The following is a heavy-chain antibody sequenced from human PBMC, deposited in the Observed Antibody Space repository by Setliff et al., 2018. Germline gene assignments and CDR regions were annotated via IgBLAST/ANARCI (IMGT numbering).Heavy chain of an antibody. CDR2: TIPVFGTT. CDR1: GGTFRNYG. CDR3: AREGVDTRSSTDYRYYMDV. V-gene: IGHV1-69*05. Sequence: SVKVSCKASGGTFRNYGISWVRQAPGQGLEWMGGTIPVFGTTDYSQKFQGRVTIITDESTSTAFMQLSSLRTEDTAVYYCAREGVDTRSSTDYRYYMDVWGKGTTVTVSS. D-gene: IGHD5-18*01. J-gene: IGHJ6*03.